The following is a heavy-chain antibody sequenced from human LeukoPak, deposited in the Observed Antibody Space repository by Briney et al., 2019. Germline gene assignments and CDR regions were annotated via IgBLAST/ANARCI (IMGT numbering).Heavy chain of an antibody. CDR3: ASFSGSTYYYAFDY. CDR2: INTGNGNT. Sequence: GASVKVSCKASGYTFISYAMHWVRQAPGQRLEWMGRINTGNGNTKYSQKFQGRVTITRDTSASTAYMELSSLRSEDTAVYYCASFSGSTYYYAFDYWGQGILVTVSS. CDR1: GYTFISYA. V-gene: IGHV1-3*04. D-gene: IGHD3-22*01. J-gene: IGHJ4*02.